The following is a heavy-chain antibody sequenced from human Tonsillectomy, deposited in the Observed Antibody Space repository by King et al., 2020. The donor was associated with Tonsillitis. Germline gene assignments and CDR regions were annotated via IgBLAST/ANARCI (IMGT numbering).Heavy chain of an antibody. V-gene: IGHV1-46*01. Sequence: QLVQSGAEVKKPGASVKVSCKASGYTFTNYSMHWVRQAPGQGLQWMGIINPSGGSTSYAQKFQGRVTMTRDTSTSTVYMELSSLRSEDTAVYYCARDTSQYYDSSGYAFCYWGQGTLVTVSS. CDR3: ARDTSQYYDSSGYAFCY. J-gene: IGHJ4*02. D-gene: IGHD3-22*01. CDR2: INPSGGST. CDR1: GYTFTNYS.